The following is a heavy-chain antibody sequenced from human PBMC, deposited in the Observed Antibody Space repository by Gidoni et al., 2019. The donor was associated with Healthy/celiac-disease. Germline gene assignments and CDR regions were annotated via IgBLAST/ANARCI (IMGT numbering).Heavy chain of an antibody. CDR3: AKAAVGYCSSTSCYDYDYYMDV. D-gene: IGHD2-2*03. CDR2: ISGSGGST. Sequence: EVQLLESGGGLVQPGGSLRLSCAASGFTFSSYAMSWVRQAPGKGLEWVSAISGSGGSTYYADSVKGRFTISRDNSKNTLYLQMNSLRAEDTAVYYCAKAAVGYCSSTSCYDYDYYMDVWGKGTTVTVSS. V-gene: IGHV3-23*01. CDR1: GFTFSSYA. J-gene: IGHJ6*03.